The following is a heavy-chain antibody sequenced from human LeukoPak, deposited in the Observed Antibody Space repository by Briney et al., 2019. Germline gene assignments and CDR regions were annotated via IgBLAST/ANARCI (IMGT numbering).Heavy chain of an antibody. CDR2: IYYSGST. CDR3: ARLRDYSSGWLGQFDP. CDR1: GGSISSSSYY. D-gene: IGHD6-19*01. J-gene: IGHJ5*02. V-gene: IGHV4-39*07. Sequence: SETLSLTCTVSGGSISSSSYYWGWIRQPPGKGLEWIGSIYYSGSTYYNPSLKSRVTISVDTSKNQFSLKLSSVTAADTAVYYCARLRDYSSGWLGQFDPWGQGTLVTVSS.